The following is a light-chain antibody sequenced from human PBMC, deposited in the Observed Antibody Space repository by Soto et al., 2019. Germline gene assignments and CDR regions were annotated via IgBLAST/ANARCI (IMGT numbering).Light chain of an antibody. CDR2: DAS. CDR1: QIVSSNY. J-gene: IGKJ4*01. V-gene: IGKV3D-20*01. CDR3: QQYGDSPRGT. Sequence: VLTQSPVSLSLSPGERATLSCGASQIVSSNYLAWYQQKPGLAPRLLIYDASSRATGVPDRFRGSGSGTDFTLTINRLEPEDFAVYYCQQYGDSPRGTFGGGTKVEVK.